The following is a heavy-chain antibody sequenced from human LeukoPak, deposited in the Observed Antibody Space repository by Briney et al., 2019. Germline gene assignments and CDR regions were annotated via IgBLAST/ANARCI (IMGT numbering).Heavy chain of an antibody. V-gene: IGHV4-4*07. CDR2: IDTSGNT. CDR3: AIFGLYDEKFDY. Sequence: SETLSLTCTVSGGSISSYYWSWIRQPAGKGLEWIGRIDTSGNTNYKPSLKSRVTMSVDTSKNQFSLKLNSVTAADTAVYYCAIFGLYDEKFDYWGQGTLVTVSS. J-gene: IGHJ4*02. CDR1: GGSISSYY. D-gene: IGHD5/OR15-5a*01.